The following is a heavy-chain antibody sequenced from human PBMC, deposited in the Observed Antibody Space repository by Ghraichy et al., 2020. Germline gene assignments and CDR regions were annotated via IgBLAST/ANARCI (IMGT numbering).Heavy chain of an antibody. CDR3: ARASTVVRFFYFAGMDV. D-gene: IGHD4-23*01. Sequence: GGSLRLSCVGSGFPFSSYSMNWVRQSPGKGLEWVSYITSSSSFKSYADSVKGRFTISRDNAQNSLYLQINSLRDDDTAVYYCARASTVVRFFYFAGMDVWGQGTTVTVS. CDR2: ITSSSSFK. J-gene: IGHJ6*02. CDR1: GFPFSSYS. V-gene: IGHV3-48*02.